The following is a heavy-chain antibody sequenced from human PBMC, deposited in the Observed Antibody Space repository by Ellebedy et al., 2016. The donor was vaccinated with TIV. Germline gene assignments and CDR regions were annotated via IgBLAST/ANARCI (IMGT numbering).Heavy chain of an antibody. CDR3: TRGGTTGFDP. CDR2: MNPKSGKT. CDR1: GYTFTGYY. J-gene: IGHJ5*02. D-gene: IGHD1-14*01. V-gene: IGHV1-8*02. Sequence: AASVKVSCKASGYTFTGYYIHWVRQATGQGLEWMGWMNPKSGKTGYAKKFQDRVTMTTNTSINAAYMNVSSLRFGDTAVYYCTRGGTTGFDPWGQGTLVIVSS.